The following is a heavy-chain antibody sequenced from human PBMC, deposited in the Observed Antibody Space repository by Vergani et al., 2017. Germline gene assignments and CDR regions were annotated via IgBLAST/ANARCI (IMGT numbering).Heavy chain of an antibody. D-gene: IGHD1-1*01. CDR2: IYPADSDT. CDR3: ARHTTYTDS. J-gene: IGHJ4*02. V-gene: IGHV5-51*01. Sequence: EVELVQSGPEMRKPGESLTISCKGSEYSFGNHWIGWVRQMPGKGLEWMGIIYPADSDTRYSPSFQGRVTISADKSISTAFLQWDSLKATVTALYYCARHTTYTDSWGQGTLFTVSS. CDR1: EYSFGNHW.